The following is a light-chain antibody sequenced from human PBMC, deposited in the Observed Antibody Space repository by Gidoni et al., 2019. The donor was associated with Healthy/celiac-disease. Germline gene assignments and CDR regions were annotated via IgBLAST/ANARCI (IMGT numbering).Light chain of an antibody. CDR1: QSVSSN. V-gene: IGKV3-15*01. CDR3: QRYNNWPFA. J-gene: IGKJ2*01. CDR2: GAS. Sequence: EIVMTQSPATLSVSPGERATLSCRASQSVSSNLAWYQQKPGQAPRLLIFGASTRATGVPARFSGSRSGTEFTLTISSLQSEDFALYYCQRYNNWPFAFGQGTKLEIE.